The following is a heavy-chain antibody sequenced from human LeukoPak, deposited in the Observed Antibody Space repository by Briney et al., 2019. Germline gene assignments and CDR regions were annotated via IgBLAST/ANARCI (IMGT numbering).Heavy chain of an antibody. CDR3: ARGGVYSSGSYYLYYFDC. D-gene: IGHD6-19*01. Sequence: PGGSLRLSCVASGFTFSSYAMHWVRQAPGKGLEWVALISYDGSNKYYADSVKGRFTISRDNSKNTLYLQMNSLRAEDTAVYYCARGGVYSSGSYYLYYFDCWGQGTLVTVSS. V-gene: IGHV3-30-3*01. CDR1: GFTFSSYA. J-gene: IGHJ4*02. CDR2: ISYDGSNK.